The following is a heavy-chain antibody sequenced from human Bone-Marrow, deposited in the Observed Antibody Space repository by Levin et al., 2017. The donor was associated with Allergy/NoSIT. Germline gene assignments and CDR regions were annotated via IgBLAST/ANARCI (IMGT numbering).Heavy chain of an antibody. Sequence: PWASVKVSCKASDDSFSSHDVSWVRQAPGQGLEWMAWISTNRGNTVYAQQFQGRLTLTTDTSTSTSFMELGSLASDDTAVYYCARVILGSYYLRGDYYYDGVDVWGQGTTVTVSS. CDR1: DDSFSSHD. CDR3: ARVILGSYYLRGDYYYDGVDV. J-gene: IGHJ6*02. D-gene: IGHD3-10*01. V-gene: IGHV1-18*01. CDR2: ISTNRGNT.